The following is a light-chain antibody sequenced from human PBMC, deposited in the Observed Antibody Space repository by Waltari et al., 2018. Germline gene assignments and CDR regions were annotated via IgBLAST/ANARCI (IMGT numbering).Light chain of an antibody. V-gene: IGLV2-23*02. Sequence: QSALTQPASVTGSPAQTITNSCTGTSSDVGNYKRVSWYQQHPGKAPQLMIYAVSKRPSGVSDRFSGSKSGDMASLTISGLQPEDEAEYFCSSYAGSSKGVFGGGTKVTVL. J-gene: IGLJ2*01. CDR3: SSYAGSSKGV. CDR1: SSDVGNYKR. CDR2: AVS.